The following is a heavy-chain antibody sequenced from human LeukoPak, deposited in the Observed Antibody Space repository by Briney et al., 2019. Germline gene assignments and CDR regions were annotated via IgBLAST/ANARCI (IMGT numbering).Heavy chain of an antibody. CDR1: GGSISSYY. CDR2: IYTSGST. CDR3: ATSITGTSFDY. D-gene: IGHD1-7*01. Sequence: SETLSLTCTVSGGSISSYYWSWIRQPPGKGLEWIGYIYTSGSTNCNPSLKSRVTISVDTSKNQFSLKLSSVTAANTAVYYCATSITGTSFDYWGQGTLVTVSS. V-gene: IGHV4-4*09. J-gene: IGHJ4*02.